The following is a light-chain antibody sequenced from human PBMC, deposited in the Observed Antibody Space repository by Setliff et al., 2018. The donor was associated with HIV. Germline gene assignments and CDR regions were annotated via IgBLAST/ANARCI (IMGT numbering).Light chain of an antibody. V-gene: IGLV2-23*02. J-gene: IGLJ1*01. CDR3: CSYAGNYG. CDR2: EVT. CDR1: TSDVGSNNL. Sequence: QSVLTQPASVSGSPGQSITISCTGTTSDVGSNNLVSWYQQYPGKAPKIMIYEVTKRPSGVSNRFSGSKSGNTASLTISGLQAEDEADYYCCSYAGNYGFGTGTKV.